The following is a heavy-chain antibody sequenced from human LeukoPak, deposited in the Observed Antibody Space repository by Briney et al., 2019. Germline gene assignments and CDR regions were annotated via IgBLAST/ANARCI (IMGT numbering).Heavy chain of an antibody. CDR3: AKAPAPATWGGPGLYFDY. D-gene: IGHD7-27*01. CDR1: GFTFTSYA. V-gene: IGHV3-23*01. J-gene: IGHJ4*02. CDR2: ITGSGDTT. Sequence: TGGSLRLSCAASGFTFTSYAMSWVRQAPGKGLEWVSAITGSGDTTYYAASVKGRFTISRDNSKNTLYLQMSSLRAEDTAIYYCAKAPAPATWGGPGLYFDYWGQGTLVTVSS.